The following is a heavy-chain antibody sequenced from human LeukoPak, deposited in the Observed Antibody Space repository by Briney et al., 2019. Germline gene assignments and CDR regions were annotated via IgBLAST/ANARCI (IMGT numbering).Heavy chain of an antibody. Sequence: GGSLRLSCAASGFTFDDYGMSWVRQAPGKGLEWVANIKQDGSEKYYVDSVKGRFTISRDNAKNSLYLQMNTLRAEDTAVYYCARGGSTFDIWGPGTMVTVSS. CDR2: IKQDGSEK. CDR1: GFTFDDYG. V-gene: IGHV3-7*01. CDR3: ARGGSTFDI. J-gene: IGHJ3*02. D-gene: IGHD3-10*01.